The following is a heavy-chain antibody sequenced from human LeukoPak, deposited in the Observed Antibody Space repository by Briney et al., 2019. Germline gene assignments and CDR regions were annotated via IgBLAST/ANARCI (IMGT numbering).Heavy chain of an antibody. CDR3: AKGSCSSTTCLKTD. J-gene: IGHJ4*02. CDR1: GFTFSSYA. D-gene: IGHD2-2*01. V-gene: IGHV3-30*18. Sequence: GRSLRLSCAASGFTFSSYAMHWVRQTPGKGLEWVAVISYDGIDKYYADSVKGRFTISRDNSKNTLYLQMNSLKSEDTAVYYCAKGSCSSTTCLKTDWGQGAPVTVSS. CDR2: ISYDGIDK.